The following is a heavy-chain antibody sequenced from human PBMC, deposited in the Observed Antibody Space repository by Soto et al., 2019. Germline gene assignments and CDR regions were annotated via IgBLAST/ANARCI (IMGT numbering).Heavy chain of an antibody. CDR1: GGTFRSYA. Sequence: ASVQVSCMASGGTFRSYAISWVRQAPGQGLEWVGGIIPIFGTANYAQKFQGRVTITADESTSTAYMELSSLRSEDTAVYYCARDSYDYGDYCGQGTLVTVSS. CDR3: ARDSYDYGDY. V-gene: IGHV1-69*13. D-gene: IGHD3-16*01. J-gene: IGHJ4*02. CDR2: IIPIFGTA.